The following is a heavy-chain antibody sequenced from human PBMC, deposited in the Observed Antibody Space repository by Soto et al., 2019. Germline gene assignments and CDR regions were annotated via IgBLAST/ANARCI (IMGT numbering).Heavy chain of an antibody. Sequence: PLVQSGPEVKKPGTSVKVSCKASGGTFSSYAISWVRQAPGQGLEWMGGIIPIFGTANYAQKFQGRVTITADESTSTAYMELSSLRSEDTAVYYCATAYSSSAAFDIWGQGTMVTVSS. CDR1: GGTFSSYA. D-gene: IGHD6-6*01. V-gene: IGHV1-69*01. CDR2: IIPIFGTA. CDR3: ATAYSSSAAFDI. J-gene: IGHJ3*02.